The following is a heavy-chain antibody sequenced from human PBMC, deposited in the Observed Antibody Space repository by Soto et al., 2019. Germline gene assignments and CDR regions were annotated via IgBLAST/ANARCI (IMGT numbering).Heavy chain of an antibody. CDR3: AREPSIAVAGDAFDI. J-gene: IGHJ3*02. Sequence: GGSLRLSCAASGFTFSSYWMSWVRQAPGKGLEWVANIKQDGSEKYYVDSVKGRFTISRDNAKNSLYLQMNSLRAEDTAVYYCAREPSIAVAGDAFDIWGQGTMVTVSS. V-gene: IGHV3-7*03. CDR2: IKQDGSEK. CDR1: GFTFSSYW. D-gene: IGHD6-19*01.